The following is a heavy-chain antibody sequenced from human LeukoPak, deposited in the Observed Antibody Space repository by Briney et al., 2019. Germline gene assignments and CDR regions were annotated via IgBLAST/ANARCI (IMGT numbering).Heavy chain of an antibody. CDR2: IKQDGSEK. CDR1: GFTFSSYW. D-gene: IGHD6-13*01. Sequence: PGGSLRLSCAASGFTFSSYWMSWVRQAPGKGLEWVANIKQDGSEKYYVDSVKGRFTISRDNAKNSLYLQMNSLRAEDTAVYYCARDGHRSSSLYYYYGMDVWGQGTTVTVSS. V-gene: IGHV3-7*01. CDR3: ARDGHRSSSLYYYYGMDV. J-gene: IGHJ6*02.